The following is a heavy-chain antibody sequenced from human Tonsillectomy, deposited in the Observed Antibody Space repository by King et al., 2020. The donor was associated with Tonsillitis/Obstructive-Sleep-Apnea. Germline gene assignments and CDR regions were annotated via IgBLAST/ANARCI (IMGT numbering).Heavy chain of an antibody. CDR2: ISGDGSGT. CDR1: GFTFTNYW. D-gene: IGHD3-10*01. V-gene: IGHV3-74*01. CDR3: ARSRSGSGYSADY. Sequence: VQLVESGGGLVQPGGSLRLSCAASGFTFTNYWMHWVRQAPGKGLVWVSRISGDGSGTNYADSVKGRFTISRDNAKNTLYLQMNSLGAEDTAVYYCARSRSGSGYSADYGGQGTL. J-gene: IGHJ4*02.